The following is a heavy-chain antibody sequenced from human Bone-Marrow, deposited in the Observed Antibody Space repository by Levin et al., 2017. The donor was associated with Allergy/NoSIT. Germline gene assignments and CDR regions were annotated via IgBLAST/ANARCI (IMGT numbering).Heavy chain of an antibody. J-gene: IGHJ4*02. D-gene: IGHD1-1*01. CDR3: AKTGGNHRHEFDS. CDR1: GFTFENHG. CDR2: SSYDGSDE. V-gene: IGHV3-30*18. Sequence: PGGSLRLSCVGSGFTFENHGIHWVRQAPGKGLEWVSVSSYDGSDEYYEESVRGRITMSRDNSKNTVYLQIDTVRPDDTALYYCAKTGGNHRHEFDSWGQGILVTVSS.